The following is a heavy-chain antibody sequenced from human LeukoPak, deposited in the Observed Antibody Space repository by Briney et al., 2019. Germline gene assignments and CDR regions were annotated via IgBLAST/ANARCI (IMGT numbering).Heavy chain of an antibody. V-gene: IGHV3-48*03. CDR1: GFTFSSYE. Sequence: PGGSLRLSCAASGFTFSSYEMNWVRQSPGKGLEWGSYISSSSSTIYYADSVKGRFTISRDNAKNSLYLQMNSLRGEDMAVYYCAELGITMIGGVWGKGTTVTISS. CDR2: ISSSSSTI. D-gene: IGHD3-10*02. CDR3: AELGITMIGGV. J-gene: IGHJ6*04.